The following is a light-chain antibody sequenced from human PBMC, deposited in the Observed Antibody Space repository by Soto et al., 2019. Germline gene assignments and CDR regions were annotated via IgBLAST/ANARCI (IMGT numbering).Light chain of an antibody. J-gene: IGKJ1*01. CDR3: QKYNSAPRT. Sequence: DIQMTQSPSSRSASVGDRVTITCLASQGISNYLAWCQQKPGKVPKLLIYAASTLQSGVPSRFSGSGSGTDFTLTISSLQPEDVATYYCQKYNSAPRTFGQGTKVDIK. CDR1: QGISNY. V-gene: IGKV1-27*01. CDR2: AAS.